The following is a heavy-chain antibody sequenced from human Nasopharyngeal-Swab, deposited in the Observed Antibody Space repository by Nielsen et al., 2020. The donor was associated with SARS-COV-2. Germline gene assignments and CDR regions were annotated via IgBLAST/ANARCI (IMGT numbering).Heavy chain of an antibody. CDR3: ATVAVGATPGGAFDI. J-gene: IGHJ3*02. CDR1: GYTLTVLS. CDR2: FDPEDGET. Sequence: ASVKVSCKVSGYTLTVLSMHWVRQAPGKGLEWMGGFDPEDGETIYAQKFQGRVTMTEDTSTDTAYMELSSLRSEDTAVYYCATVAVGATPGGAFDIWGQGTMVTVPS. D-gene: IGHD1-26*01. V-gene: IGHV1-24*01.